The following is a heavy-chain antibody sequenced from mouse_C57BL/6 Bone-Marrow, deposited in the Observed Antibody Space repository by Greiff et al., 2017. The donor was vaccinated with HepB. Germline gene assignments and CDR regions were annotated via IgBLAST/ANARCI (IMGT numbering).Heavy chain of an antibody. CDR3: ASHYGSSYDWYFDV. Sequence: VQLKESGPELVKPGASVKIPCKASGYTFTDYNMDWVKQSHGKSLEWIGDINPNNGGTIYNQKFKGKATLTVDKSSSTAYMELRSLTSEDTAVYYCASHYGSSYDWYFDVWGTGTTVTVSS. D-gene: IGHD1-1*01. CDR2: INPNNGGT. J-gene: IGHJ1*03. V-gene: IGHV1-18*01. CDR1: GYTFTDYN.